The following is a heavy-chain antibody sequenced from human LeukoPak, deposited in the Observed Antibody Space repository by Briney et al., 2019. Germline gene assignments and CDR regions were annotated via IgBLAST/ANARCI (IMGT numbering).Heavy chain of an antibody. Sequence: SQTLSLTCAVSGGSISSGGYSWSWIRQPPGKGLEWIGYIYHSGSTYYNPSLKSRVTISVDTSKNQFSLKLSSVTAADTAVYYCAREYCSSTSCYFDLWGRGTLVTVSS. D-gene: IGHD2-2*01. CDR2: IYHSGST. CDR1: GGSISSGGYS. V-gene: IGHV4-30-2*05. J-gene: IGHJ2*01. CDR3: AREYCSSTSCYFDL.